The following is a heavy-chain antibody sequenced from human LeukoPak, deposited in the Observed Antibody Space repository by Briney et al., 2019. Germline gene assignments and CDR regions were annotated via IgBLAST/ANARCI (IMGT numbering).Heavy chain of an antibody. J-gene: IGHJ4*02. V-gene: IGHV1-69*13. D-gene: IGHD2-2*01. CDR3: ARENIVVVPAARGYFGY. Sequence: ASVKVSCKASRGTFSSYAISWVRQAPGQGLEWMGGIIPIFGTANYAQKFQGKVTITADESTSTAYMELSSLRSEDTAVYYCARENIVVVPAARGYFGYWGQGTLVTVSS. CDR2: IIPIFGTA. CDR1: RGTFSSYA.